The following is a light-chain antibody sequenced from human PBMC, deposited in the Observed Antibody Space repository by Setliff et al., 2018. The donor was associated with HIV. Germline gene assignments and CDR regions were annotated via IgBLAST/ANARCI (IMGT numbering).Light chain of an antibody. CDR1: SSDIGRYNL. CDR3: CSNTGSNTYV. Sequence: LTQPASVSGSPGQSITISCTGTSSDIGRYNLVSWYQQYPGKAPKLMIYQATKRPSGVSNRFSGSKSGNTASLTISGLQAEDEADYYCCSNTGSNTYVFGSG. CDR2: QAT. V-gene: IGLV2-23*01. J-gene: IGLJ1*01.